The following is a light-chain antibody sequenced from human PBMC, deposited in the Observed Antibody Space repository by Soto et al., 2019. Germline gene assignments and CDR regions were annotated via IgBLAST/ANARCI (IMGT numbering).Light chain of an antibody. V-gene: IGKV3-20*01. CDR2: GAS. CDR3: QQFGSSPTT. J-gene: IGKJ2*01. CDR1: QSVISTY. Sequence: IVLTQSPGTLSLSPGERATLSCRASQSVISTYLAWYQQQPGQAPRLLLYGASNRATGIPDRFSGSGSGTDFTLTITRLEPEDFAVYFCQQFGSSPTTFGQGNKLDI.